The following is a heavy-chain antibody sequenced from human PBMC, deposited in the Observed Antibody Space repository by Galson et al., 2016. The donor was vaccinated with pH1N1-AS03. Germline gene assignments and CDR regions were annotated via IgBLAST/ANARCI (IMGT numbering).Heavy chain of an antibody. J-gene: IGHJ4*02. D-gene: IGHD3-10*01. Sequence: SETLSLTCTVSGGSLTNYYWSWIRQPAGRGLESIGRIHSSGSTDYNPSLRTRVSMSKDSSKNRISLNLTSVSASDTAIYYCARGRGSSNLDPVGYWGQGILVTVSS. CDR2: IHSSGST. V-gene: IGHV4-4*07. CDR3: ARGRGSSNLDPVGY. CDR1: GGSLTNYY.